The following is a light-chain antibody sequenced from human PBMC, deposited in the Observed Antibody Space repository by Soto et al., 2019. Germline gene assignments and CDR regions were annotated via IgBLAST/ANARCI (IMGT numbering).Light chain of an antibody. CDR1: QTIKSN. CDR3: QQYNYWPPRT. J-gene: IGKJ1*01. Sequence: VVMTQSPATLSVSPGERATLSCRARQTIKSNLAWYQQKPGHGPMPLINGATTRATGIPGMFRGSGSGTEYTLTISSLQSEDITVYYCQQYNYWPPRTFGQGTKVEI. CDR2: GAT. V-gene: IGKV3-15*01.